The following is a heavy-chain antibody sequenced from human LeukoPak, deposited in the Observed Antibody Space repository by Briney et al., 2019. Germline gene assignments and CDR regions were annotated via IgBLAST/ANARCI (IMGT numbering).Heavy chain of an antibody. V-gene: IGHV4-59*01. Sequence: SETLSLTCTVSGGSISSYYWSWIRQPPGKGLEWIGYFYHSGSTNYNPSLESRVTISVDTSKNQFSLHMSSVTAADTAMYYCARGGSYLNYWGQGTLVTVSS. CDR1: GGSISSYY. J-gene: IGHJ4*02. D-gene: IGHD3-16*02. CDR3: ARGGSYLNY. CDR2: FYHSGST.